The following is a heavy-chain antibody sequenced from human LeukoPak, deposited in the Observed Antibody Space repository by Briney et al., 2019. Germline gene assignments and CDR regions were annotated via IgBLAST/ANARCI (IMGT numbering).Heavy chain of an antibody. CDR3: AKDRDSSGRKVSDY. J-gene: IGHJ4*02. CDR2: ISWDGGST. CDR1: GFTFDDYA. D-gene: IGHD3-22*01. V-gene: IGHV3-43D*04. Sequence: GGSLRLSCAASGFTFDDYAMHWVRQAPGKGLEWVSLISWDGGSTYYADSVKGRFTISRGNSKNSLYLQMNSLRAEDTALYYCAKDRDSSGRKVSDYWGQGTLVTVSS.